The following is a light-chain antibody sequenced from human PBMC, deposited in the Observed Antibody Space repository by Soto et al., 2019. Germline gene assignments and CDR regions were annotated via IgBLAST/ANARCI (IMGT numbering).Light chain of an antibody. CDR1: QRVSSNY. J-gene: IGKJ4*01. CDR2: GAS. Sequence: IVLTKSPGTLSLSTGERATLSCWAGQRVSSNYLAWYQQNPGQAPRLLIYGASSRATGSPDRFIGSGFGTDSPIAISTLAPEDVGVYYFQQYSSPVTVGGGTKVEIK. CDR3: QQYSSPVT. V-gene: IGKV3-20*01.